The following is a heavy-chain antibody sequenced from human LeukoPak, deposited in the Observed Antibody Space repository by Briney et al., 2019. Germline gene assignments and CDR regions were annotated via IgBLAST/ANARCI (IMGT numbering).Heavy chain of an antibody. D-gene: IGHD3-22*01. CDR2: INHSGST. J-gene: IGHJ5*01. CDR3: AGCFGRYYYDSSGFLVS. V-gene: IGHV4-34*01. Sequence: SETLSLTCAVYGGSISGYYWSWIRQPPGKGLEWIGEINHSGSTNYNPSLKSRVTISVDTSKNQFSLKLSSVTAADTAVYYCAGCFGRYYYDSSGFLVSWAREPLVPVPT. CDR1: GGSISGYY.